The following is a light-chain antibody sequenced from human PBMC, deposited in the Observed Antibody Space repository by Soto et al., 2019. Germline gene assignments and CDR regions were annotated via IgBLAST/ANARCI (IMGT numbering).Light chain of an antibody. Sequence: QSVLTQPRSVTGATGQRVAISCTRSSSNIGAEYDVHWYQQLPGAAPKRLIYGDNNRPSGVPDRFSGSKSGTSPSLAITGLQPEDEADYYCQSYDSSLTTFVFGTGSKVTVL. V-gene: IGLV1-40*01. CDR2: GDN. CDR3: QSYDSSLTTFV. J-gene: IGLJ1*01. CDR1: SSNIGAEYD.